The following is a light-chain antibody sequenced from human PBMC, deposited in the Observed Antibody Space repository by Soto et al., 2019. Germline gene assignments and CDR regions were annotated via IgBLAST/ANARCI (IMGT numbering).Light chain of an antibody. V-gene: IGKV1-16*01. CDR1: QAISNY. CDR2: AAS. J-gene: IGKJ1*01. CDR3: QQYNPYSRT. Sequence: DIQMTQSPSSLSASVGDRVTINCQASQAISNYLNWYQQKPGKAPKLLIYAASSLQSGVPSRFSGSGSGTDFTLTISSLQRDDFAIYYCQQYNPYSRTFGQGTKVDIK.